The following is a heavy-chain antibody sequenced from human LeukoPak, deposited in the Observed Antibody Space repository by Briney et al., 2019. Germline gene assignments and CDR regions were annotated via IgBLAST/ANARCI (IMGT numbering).Heavy chain of an antibody. CDR1: GGSISSYY. J-gene: IGHJ4*02. CDR3: ATNWSDFDY. V-gene: IGHV4-59*08. CDR2: IYYSGTT. D-gene: IGHD1-1*01. Sequence: SETLSLTCTVSGGSISSYYWSCIRQPPGKGLEWIGYIYYSGTTYYNPSLKSRVTISVDTSKNQLSLRLSSVTAADTAVYYCATNWSDFDYWGPGTLVTVSS.